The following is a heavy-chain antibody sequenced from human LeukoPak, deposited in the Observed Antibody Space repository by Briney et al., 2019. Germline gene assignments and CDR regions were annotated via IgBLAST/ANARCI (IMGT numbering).Heavy chain of an antibody. Sequence: PSETLSLTCTVSGYSISSGYYWGWTRQPPGKGLEWIGGIYHSGNTYYNPSLKSRVIILVDTSNNQISLKLNSVTAADTAVYYCARGLSTVTQIDYWGQGILVTVSS. V-gene: IGHV4-38-2*02. CDR2: IYHSGNT. D-gene: IGHD4-17*01. CDR1: GYSISSGYY. J-gene: IGHJ4*02. CDR3: ARGLSTVTQIDY.